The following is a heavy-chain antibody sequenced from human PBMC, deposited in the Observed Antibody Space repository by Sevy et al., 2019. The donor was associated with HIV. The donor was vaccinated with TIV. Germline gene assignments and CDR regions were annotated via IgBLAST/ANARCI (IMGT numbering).Heavy chain of an antibody. Sequence: ASVKVSCKASGYTFTSYGISWVRQAPGQGLEWMGWISAYNGNTNYAQKLQGRVTMTTDTSSSKAYMKLMNLRSDETAVYYCASAPGTARYYYYGMDVWGQGTTVTVSS. J-gene: IGHJ6*02. CDR2: ISAYNGNT. CDR3: ASAPGTARYYYYGMDV. CDR1: GYTFTSYG. V-gene: IGHV1-18*01. D-gene: IGHD6-25*01.